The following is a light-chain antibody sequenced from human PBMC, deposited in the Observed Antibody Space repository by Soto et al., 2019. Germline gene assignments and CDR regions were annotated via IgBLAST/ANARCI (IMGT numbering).Light chain of an antibody. Sequence: DIQMTQSPSSLSASVGDRVTITCRASQSLNNRLAWYQQKPGKAPKLLIYDASTLESGVSSRFSGTGSETECTLTITDLQAEDFAVYYCQPHSGWPRTFGQGTKVDNK. J-gene: IGKJ1*01. CDR2: DAS. CDR1: QSLNNR. CDR3: QPHSGWPRT. V-gene: IGKV1-5*01.